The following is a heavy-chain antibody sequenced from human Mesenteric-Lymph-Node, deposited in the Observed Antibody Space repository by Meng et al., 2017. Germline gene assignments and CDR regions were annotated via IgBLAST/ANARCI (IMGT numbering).Heavy chain of an antibody. CDR1: GGSISSNGYY. V-gene: IGHV4-39*01. CDR3: ARRRGGSGRDC. Sequence: QLPRQESGPGPVKPSETLSLTCTVSGGSISSNGYYWDWVRQPPGKGLEWIGAIYHSGSTSYNPSLQSRVTMFVDTSKNQFSLMLTYVTATDTAVYYCARRRGGSGRDCWGQGTLVTVSS. CDR2: IYHSGST. D-gene: IGHD3-10*01. J-gene: IGHJ4*02.